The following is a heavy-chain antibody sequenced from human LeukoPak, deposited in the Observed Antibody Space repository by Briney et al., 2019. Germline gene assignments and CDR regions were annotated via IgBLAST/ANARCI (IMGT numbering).Heavy chain of an antibody. CDR3: ARGHGYYDSSALLAAFDI. V-gene: IGHV4-4*07. J-gene: IGHJ3*02. CDR1: GGSISSYY. Sequence: PSETLSRTCTVSGGSISSYYWSWIRQPAGKGLEWIGRIYTSGSTNYNPSLKSRVTISVDTSKNQFSLKLSSVTAADTAVYYCARGHGYYDSSALLAAFDIWGQGTMVTVSS. CDR2: IYTSGST. D-gene: IGHD3-22*01.